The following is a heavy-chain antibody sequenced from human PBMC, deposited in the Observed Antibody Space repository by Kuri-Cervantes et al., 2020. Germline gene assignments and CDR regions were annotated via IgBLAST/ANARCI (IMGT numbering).Heavy chain of an antibody. Sequence: GGSLRLSCAASGFTFSSYSMNWVRQAPGKGLEWVSSISRSSSNTYYADSVKGRFTISRDNAKNSLYLQLNSLTAEDTAVYYCARLSTAVTGIWGQGTLVTVSS. CDR1: GFTFSSYS. J-gene: IGHJ4*02. V-gene: IGHV3-21*01. CDR3: ARLSTAVTGI. CDR2: ISRSSSNT. D-gene: IGHD2-21*02.